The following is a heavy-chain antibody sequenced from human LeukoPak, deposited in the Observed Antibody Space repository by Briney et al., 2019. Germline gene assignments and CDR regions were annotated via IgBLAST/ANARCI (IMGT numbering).Heavy chain of an antibody. Sequence: PGGSLRLSCAASGFTFSSYAMSWVRQAPGKGLEWVSAISGSGSSTYYADSVKGRFTISRDNSKNTLYLQMNSLRAEDTAVYYCAKAHSSWYDQDAFDVWGQGTMVTVSS. CDR1: GFTFSSYA. J-gene: IGHJ3*01. CDR2: ISGSGSST. D-gene: IGHD6-13*01. CDR3: AKAHSSWYDQDAFDV. V-gene: IGHV3-23*01.